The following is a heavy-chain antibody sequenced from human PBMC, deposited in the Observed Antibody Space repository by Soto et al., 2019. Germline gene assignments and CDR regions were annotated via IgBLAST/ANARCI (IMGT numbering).Heavy chain of an antibody. D-gene: IGHD2-15*01. CDR1: GGSFSGYY. Sequence: SETLSLTCAVYGGSFSGYYWSWIRQPPGKGLEWIGEINHSGSTNYNPSLKSRVTISVDTSKNQFSLKLSSVTAADTAVYYCARLQVVVVAATRAAFDIWRQGTMVTVSS. CDR2: INHSGST. V-gene: IGHV4-34*01. CDR3: ARLQVVVVAATRAAFDI. J-gene: IGHJ3*02.